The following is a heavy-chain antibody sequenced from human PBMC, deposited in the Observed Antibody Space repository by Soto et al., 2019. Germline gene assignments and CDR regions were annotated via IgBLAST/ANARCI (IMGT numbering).Heavy chain of an antibody. CDR1: GFTFSSYA. Sequence: GGSLRLSCAASGFTFSSYAMSWVRQAPGKGLEWVSAISGSGGSTYYADSVKGRFTISRDNSKNTLYLQMNSLRAEDTAVYYCAKDLYDSSGYYSDYWGQGTLVTVSS. CDR3: AKDLYDSSGYYSDY. V-gene: IGHV3-23*01. D-gene: IGHD3-22*01. J-gene: IGHJ4*02. CDR2: ISGSGGST.